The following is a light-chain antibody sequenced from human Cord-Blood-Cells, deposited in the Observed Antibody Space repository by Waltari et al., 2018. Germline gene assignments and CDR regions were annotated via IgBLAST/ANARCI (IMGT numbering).Light chain of an antibody. J-gene: IGKJ2*01. V-gene: IGKV3-15*01. CDR3: QQYNNWPYLS. CDR2: GAS. CDR1: QSVSSN. Sequence: EIVMTQSPATLSVSPGERATLSCRASQSVSSNLAWYQQKPGQAPRLLIYGASTRATGIPARSSGSGSWTAVTLTISSLQSEDVAVYYCQQYNNWPYLSFGQGTKLEIK.